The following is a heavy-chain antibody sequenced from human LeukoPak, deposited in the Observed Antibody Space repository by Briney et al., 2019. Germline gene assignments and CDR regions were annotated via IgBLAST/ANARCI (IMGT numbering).Heavy chain of an antibody. V-gene: IGHV3-30*18. CDR3: AKDITRYGGNAVDY. J-gene: IGHJ4*02. CDR1: GFTFSSYG. Sequence: GRSLRLACAASGFTFSSYGIHWVRQAPGKGLEWVAVISYDGSNKYYADSVKGRFTISRDNSKNTLYLQMNSLRAEDTAVYYCAKDITRYGGNAVDYWGQGTLVTVSS. D-gene: IGHD4-23*01. CDR2: ISYDGSNK.